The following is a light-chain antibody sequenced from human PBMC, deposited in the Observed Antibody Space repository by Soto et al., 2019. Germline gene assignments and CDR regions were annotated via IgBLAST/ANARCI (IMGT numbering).Light chain of an antibody. CDR2: GAS. V-gene: IGKV3-15*01. CDR1: KSVSNN. CDR3: QQYNEWPLT. Sequence: EVVLTQSPATLSVSQGERAILSCRASKSVSNNLAWYQQKPGQAPSLPIYGASNRATGIPARFSGSWSGTEFTLTISSLQSEDSAVYFCQQYNEWPLTFGGGTKVEI. J-gene: IGKJ4*01.